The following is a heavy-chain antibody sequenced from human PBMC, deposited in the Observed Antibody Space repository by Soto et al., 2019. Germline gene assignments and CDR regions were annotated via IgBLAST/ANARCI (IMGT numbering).Heavy chain of an antibody. Sequence: PVGSLILSCAASGFTFSSYSMHWVRQAPGKGLEWVAVISYDGSNKFYADSVKGRFTISRDNSKSTLYLQMTSLRDEDTAVYYCVRDSMTTVRNNWFDPWGQGTLVTVSS. CDR1: GFTFSSYS. D-gene: IGHD4-17*01. CDR2: ISYDGSNK. J-gene: IGHJ5*02. CDR3: VRDSMTTVRNNWFDP. V-gene: IGHV3-30-3*01.